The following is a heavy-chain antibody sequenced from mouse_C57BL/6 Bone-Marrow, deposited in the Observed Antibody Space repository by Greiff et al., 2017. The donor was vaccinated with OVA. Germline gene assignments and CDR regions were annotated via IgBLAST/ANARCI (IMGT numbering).Heavy chain of an antibody. D-gene: IGHD1-1*01. V-gene: IGHV1-50*01. CDR2: IDPADSNT. CDR1: GDTVTSEG. J-gene: IGHJ2*01. Sequence: VQLQQPGAELVKPGASVKRYGKAAGDTVTSEGMQWVKQRPGQGLEWIVEIDPADSNTNTNQKFQGKATLAVDTSSSTAYMQLSSLTSEDSAVYYCYYYGSLFDYWGQGTTLTVSS. CDR3: YYYGSLFDY.